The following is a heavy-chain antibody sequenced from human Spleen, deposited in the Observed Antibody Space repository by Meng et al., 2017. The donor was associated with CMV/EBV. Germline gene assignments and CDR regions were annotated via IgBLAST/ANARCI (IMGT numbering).Heavy chain of an antibody. J-gene: IGHJ4*02. D-gene: IGHD1-26*01. CDR3: ARESGSLDA. CDR1: GCMFNSDW. V-gene: IGHV3-74*01. Sequence: GGSMRLSCAASGCMFNSDWMHWVRQAPGKGLVWVAHIYGDGSITNYADSVKGRFTISRDNAKNTLYLQMNSRRDEDTAVYFCARESGSLDAWGQGALVTVSS. CDR2: IYGDGSIT.